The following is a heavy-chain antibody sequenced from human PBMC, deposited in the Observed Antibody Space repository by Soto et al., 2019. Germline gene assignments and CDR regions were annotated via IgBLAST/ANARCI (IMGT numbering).Heavy chain of an antibody. CDR2: ISGSGGST. V-gene: IGHV3-23*01. CDR3: SKVRYYYGSGVWDY. CDR1: GFTFSSYA. D-gene: IGHD3-10*01. J-gene: IGHJ4*02. Sequence: EVQLLESGGGLVQPGGSLRLSCAASGFTFSSYAMSWVRQAPGKGLEWVSAISGSGGSTYYADSVKGRFTISRDNSKNTLYLQINSLRAEDTAVYYCSKVRYYYGSGVWDYWGQGTLVTVSS.